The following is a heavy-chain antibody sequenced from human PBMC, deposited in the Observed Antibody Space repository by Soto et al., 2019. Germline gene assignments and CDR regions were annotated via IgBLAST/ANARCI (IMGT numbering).Heavy chain of an antibody. J-gene: IGHJ4*02. Sequence: QVQLVQSGAEVKKPGASVKVSCKASGYTFIGYYIHWLRQAPGQGLEWMGRINPNSGEVTYGETFQGRVTMTRDTSNNTAYMELSRLRSDDTAVDYCARDPRALWYFDYWGEGTLVTVSS. CDR2: INPNSGEV. CDR1: GYTFIGYY. CDR3: ARDPRALWYFDY. D-gene: IGHD3-10*01. V-gene: IGHV1-2*06.